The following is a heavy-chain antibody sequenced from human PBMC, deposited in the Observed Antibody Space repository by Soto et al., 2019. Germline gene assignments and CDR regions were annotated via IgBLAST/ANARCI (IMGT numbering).Heavy chain of an antibody. CDR2: ISAYNGNT. V-gene: IGHV1-18*01. Sequence: ASVKVSCKASGYTFTSYGISWVRPAPGQGLEWMGWISAYNGNTNYAQKLQGRVTMTTDTSTSTAYMELRSLRSDDTAVYYCARGYCSGGSCYSGWFDPWGQGTLVTVSS. D-gene: IGHD2-15*01. J-gene: IGHJ5*02. CDR3: ARGYCSGGSCYSGWFDP. CDR1: GYTFTSYG.